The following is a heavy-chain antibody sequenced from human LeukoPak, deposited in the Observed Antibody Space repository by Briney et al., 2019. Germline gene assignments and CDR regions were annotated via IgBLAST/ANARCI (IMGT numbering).Heavy chain of an antibody. J-gene: IGHJ6*02. V-gene: IGHV4-59*08. Sequence: SETLSLTCTVSGVSSSSSYWSWIRQPPGKGLEWIGYIFYTGDSNHNPSFKSRDSISLDTSKDQISLKLSSVTAADTAVYYCAGQNRYDSSGYVYYYYGMDVWGQGTTVTVSS. D-gene: IGHD3-22*01. CDR3: AGQNRYDSSGYVYYYYGMDV. CDR1: GVSSSSSY. CDR2: IFYTGDS.